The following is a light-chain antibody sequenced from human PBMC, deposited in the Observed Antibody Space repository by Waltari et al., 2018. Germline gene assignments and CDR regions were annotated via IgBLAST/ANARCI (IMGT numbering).Light chain of an antibody. CDR1: QTIPTV. CDR3: QQRSDGPPLT. CDR2: DAF. J-gene: IGKJ3*01. V-gene: IGKV3-11*01. Sequence: SCRATQTIPTVLSWYQHQPAQPPRLLIYDAFYKATAIPASFSGSGAGTAVTLFTSSLEAQDFAVYFCQQRSDGPPLTFGPGTRVDI.